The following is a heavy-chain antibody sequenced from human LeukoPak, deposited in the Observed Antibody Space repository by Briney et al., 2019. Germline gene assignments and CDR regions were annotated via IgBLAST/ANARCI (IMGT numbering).Heavy chain of an antibody. CDR1: GGSISSSTYY. Sequence: SETLSLTCTVSGGSISSSTYYWGWIRQPPGKGLEWIGSIYYSGTTYYNPSLKSRVTISVDRSKNQFSLKLSSVTAADTAVYYCARERGFWSGSVPDYWGQGTLVTVSS. V-gene: IGHV4-39*07. CDR2: IYYSGTT. J-gene: IGHJ4*02. D-gene: IGHD3-3*01. CDR3: ARERGFWSGSVPDY.